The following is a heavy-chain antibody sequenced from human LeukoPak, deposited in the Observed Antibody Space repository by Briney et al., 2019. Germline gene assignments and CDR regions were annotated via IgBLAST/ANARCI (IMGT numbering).Heavy chain of an antibody. Sequence: GGSLRLSCAASGFTFSSYEMNWVRQAPGKGLEWVSYISSSSSYIYYADSVKGRFTISRDNAKNSLYLQMNSLRAEDTAVYYCARIVGATHFAYWAQGPRVPVPS. D-gene: IGHD1-26*01. J-gene: IGHJ4*02. CDR3: ARIVGATHFAY. V-gene: IGHV3-21*05. CDR1: GFTFSSYE. CDR2: ISSSSSYI.